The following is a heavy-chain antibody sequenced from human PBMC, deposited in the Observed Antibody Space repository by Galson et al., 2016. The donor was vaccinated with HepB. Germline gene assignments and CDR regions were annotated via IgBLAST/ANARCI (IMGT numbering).Heavy chain of an antibody. J-gene: IGHJ3*02. Sequence: SETLSLTCGVSGDSMSSHDWWSWIRQPPGKGLEWIGEIHPSGSTNSNPSLKCRVTISVDRSRKQFYLRLYSVTAADTAVYYCARALAVNGAFDIWGQGTMVTVSS. CDR1: GDSMSSHDW. V-gene: IGHV4-4*02. CDR2: IHPSGST. CDR3: ARALAVNGAFDI. D-gene: IGHD4-17*01.